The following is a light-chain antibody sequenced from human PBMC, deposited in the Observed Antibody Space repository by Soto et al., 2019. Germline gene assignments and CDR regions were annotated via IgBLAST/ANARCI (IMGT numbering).Light chain of an antibody. Sequence: DIQMTQSPSSLSASVGDRVTITCRASQRFSSYLNWYQQKPGKAPKLLIYGVSSLQRGVPSRFSGSGSRTDFTLTISSLQPADFATYYCQQSYSLPFTFGPGTKVDIK. J-gene: IGKJ3*01. V-gene: IGKV1-39*01. CDR2: GVS. CDR1: QRFSSY. CDR3: QQSYSLPFT.